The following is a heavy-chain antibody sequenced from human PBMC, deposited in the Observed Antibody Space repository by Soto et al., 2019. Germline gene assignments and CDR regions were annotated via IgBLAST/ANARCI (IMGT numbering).Heavy chain of an antibody. J-gene: IGHJ5*02. Sequence: QVQLQQWGAGLLKPSETLSLTCAVYGGSFSGYYWSWIRQPPGKGLEWIGEINHSGSTNYNPSLKSRVTISVDTSKIQFSLKLSSVTAADTAVYYCARGQGYYGSGWFDPWGQGTLVTVSS. CDR1: GGSFSGYY. CDR2: INHSGST. CDR3: ARGQGYYGSGWFDP. D-gene: IGHD3-10*01. V-gene: IGHV4-34*01.